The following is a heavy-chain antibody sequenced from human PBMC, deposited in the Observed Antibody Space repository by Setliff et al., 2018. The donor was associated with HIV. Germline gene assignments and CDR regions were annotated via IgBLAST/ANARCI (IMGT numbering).Heavy chain of an antibody. CDR2: IYTSGST. Sequence: TLSLTCTVSGGSISSYYWSWIRQPAGKGLEWIGRIYTSGSTNYNPSLKSRVTMSVDTSKNQFSLKLSSVTAADTAVYYCARHANYDFWSGYWGYYFAYWGQGTLVTVSS. V-gene: IGHV4-4*07. J-gene: IGHJ4*02. CDR3: ARHANYDFWSGYWGYYFAY. D-gene: IGHD3-3*01. CDR1: GGSISSYY.